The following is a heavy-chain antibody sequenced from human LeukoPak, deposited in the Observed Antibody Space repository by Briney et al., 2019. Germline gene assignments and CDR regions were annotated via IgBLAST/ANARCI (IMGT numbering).Heavy chain of an antibody. Sequence: ASVKVSCKASGYSFTSYGMSWVRQAPGQGREWMGWISGNNGNTNQAQKFQDRVTMTTDTSTSTAYMELRSLRSDDRAVYYCARDLPTWIEDSTHFYYGMDVWGQGTTVTVSS. CDR2: ISGNNGNT. CDR1: GYSFTSYG. V-gene: IGHV1-18*01. J-gene: IGHJ6*02. D-gene: IGHD5-12*01. CDR3: ARDLPTWIEDSTHFYYGMDV.